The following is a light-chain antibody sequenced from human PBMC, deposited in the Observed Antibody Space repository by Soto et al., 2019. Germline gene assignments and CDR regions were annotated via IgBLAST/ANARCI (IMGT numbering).Light chain of an antibody. Sequence: QSVLTQPPSVSGAPGQRVTISCTGSRSNIGAGYEVHWYQQFSGKAPKLLIFANSNRPSGVPGRFSGSKSGTSASLAITGLQAEDEADYYCQTFDIGLSAWVFGGGTKLTVL. CDR3: QTFDIGLSAWV. J-gene: IGLJ3*02. CDR2: ANS. V-gene: IGLV1-40*01. CDR1: RSNIGAGYE.